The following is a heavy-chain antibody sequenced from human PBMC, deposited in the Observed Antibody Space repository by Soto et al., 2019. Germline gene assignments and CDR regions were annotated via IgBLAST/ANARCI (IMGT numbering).Heavy chain of an antibody. D-gene: IGHD3-22*01. CDR2: IYHSGST. V-gene: IGHV4-4*02. CDR3: ATLYYYDSSGYYYRDFDY. J-gene: IGHJ4*02. CDR1: GGSISSSNW. Sequence: SETLSLTCAVSGGSISSSNWWSWVRQPPGKGLEWIGEIYHSGSTNYNPSLKSRVTISVDKSKNQFSLKLSSVTAADTAVYYCATLYYYDSSGYYYRDFDYWGQGTLVTVS.